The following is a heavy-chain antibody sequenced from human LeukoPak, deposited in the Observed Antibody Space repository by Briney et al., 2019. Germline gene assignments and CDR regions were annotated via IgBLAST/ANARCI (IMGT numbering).Heavy chain of an antibody. CDR2: MSPNSGNS. Sequence: ASVKVSCKASGYTFTSYDINWVRQATGQGLEWMGWMSPNSGNSGYAQKFQGRVTMTRNTSISTAYMELSSLRSEDTAVYYCARYRGYSYGYYAFDIWGQGTMVTVSS. CDR1: GYTFTSYD. J-gene: IGHJ3*02. CDR3: ARYRGYSYGYYAFDI. D-gene: IGHD5-18*01. V-gene: IGHV1-8*01.